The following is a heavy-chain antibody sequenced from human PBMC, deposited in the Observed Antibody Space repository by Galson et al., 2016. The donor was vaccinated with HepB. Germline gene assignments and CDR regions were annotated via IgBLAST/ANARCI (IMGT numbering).Heavy chain of an antibody. D-gene: IGHD6-6*01. Sequence: SLRLSCAASGFTFSNYAMSWVRQAPGKGLEWISTIFNSGGSKYYSDSVKGRFTVSRNNSNNTLYLQMNSLRAEDTAVYHCAKQLRGYYYYCMDVWGQGTTVTVSS. CDR3: AKQLRGYYYYCMDV. CDR1: GFTFSNYA. CDR2: IFNSGGSK. V-gene: IGHV3-23*01. J-gene: IGHJ6*01.